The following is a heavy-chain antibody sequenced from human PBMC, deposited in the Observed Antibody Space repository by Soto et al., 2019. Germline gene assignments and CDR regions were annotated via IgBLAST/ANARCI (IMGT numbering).Heavy chain of an antibody. CDR3: GRAKYGAFDAY. CDR2: VSGYNGDT. V-gene: IGHV1-18*01. CDR1: GYTFTSYV. D-gene: IGHD4-17*01. Sequence: QIQVVQSGDEVKQPGASVTVSCKASGYTFTSYVINWVRKAPEHGLEWVGWVSGYNGDTYYAQKFQDRVTMTKDGGTTTAYLELTSLTSDDSAVYYCGRAKYGAFDAYWGQGPRVSV. J-gene: IGHJ4*02.